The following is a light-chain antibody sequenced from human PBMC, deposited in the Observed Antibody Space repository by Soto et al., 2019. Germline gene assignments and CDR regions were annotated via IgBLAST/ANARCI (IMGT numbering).Light chain of an antibody. J-gene: IGKJ2*01. Sequence: DIQMTQSPSTLSVSVGDRVTMTCRASQTISSWLAWYQQKPGKAPKLLIYKASTLKSGVPSRFSGSGSATHFTLTITSLQPEDFATYFCQQSYTRPHTFGQGTKVDIK. V-gene: IGKV1-5*03. CDR2: KAS. CDR1: QTISSW. CDR3: QQSYTRPHT.